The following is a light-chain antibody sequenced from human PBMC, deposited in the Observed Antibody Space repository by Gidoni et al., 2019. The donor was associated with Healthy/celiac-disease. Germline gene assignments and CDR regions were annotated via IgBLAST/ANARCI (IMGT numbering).Light chain of an antibody. V-gene: IGKV3-11*01. CDR1: QSVSSY. J-gene: IGKJ5*01. Sequence: EILLTKSPATLSLSPGERATLSCRASQSVSSYLAWYQQKPGQAPRLLIYDASNRATGIPARFSGSGSGTDFTLTISSLEPEDFAVYYCQQRSNWPITFGQGTRLEIK. CDR2: DAS. CDR3: QQRSNWPIT.